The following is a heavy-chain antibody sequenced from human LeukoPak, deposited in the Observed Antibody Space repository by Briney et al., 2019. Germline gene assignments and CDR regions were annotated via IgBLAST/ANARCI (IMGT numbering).Heavy chain of an antibody. CDR2: IYYSGST. Sequence: PSETLSLTCTVSGGSISSYYWSWIRQPPGKGLEWIGYIYYSGSTNYNPSLKSRVTISVDTSKNQFSLKLSSVTAADTAVYYCAGGIAVAGDNWFDPWGQGTLVTVSS. CDR3: AGGIAVAGDNWFDP. V-gene: IGHV4-59*08. CDR1: GGSISSYY. D-gene: IGHD6-19*01. J-gene: IGHJ5*02.